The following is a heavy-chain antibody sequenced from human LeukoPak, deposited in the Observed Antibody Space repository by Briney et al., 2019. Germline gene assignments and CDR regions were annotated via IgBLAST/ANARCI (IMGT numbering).Heavy chain of an antibody. CDR2: FIGSGGSK. Sequence: TGGPLRFSWPAPGFALGSYALSGVRRAPGKGREGASAFIGSGGSKYYADSVRGRFTISRDNSKNTLYLQMNSLRAEDTAVYYCAKGLFVTYYDSSGYYGAFDIWGRGTMVTVSS. CDR1: GFALGSYA. D-gene: IGHD3-22*01. J-gene: IGHJ3*02. V-gene: IGHV3-23*01. CDR3: AKGLFVTYYDSSGYYGAFDI.